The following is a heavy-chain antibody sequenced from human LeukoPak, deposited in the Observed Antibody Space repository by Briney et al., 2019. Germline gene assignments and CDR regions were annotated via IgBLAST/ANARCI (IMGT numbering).Heavy chain of an antibody. CDR1: GGSISSYY. D-gene: IGHD3-10*01. Sequence: SETLSLTCTVSGGSISSYYWSWIRQPPGKGLEWIWYIYYSGSTNYNPSLKSRVTISVDTSKNQFSLKLSSVTAADTAVYYCARALGYYYGSEVPKYFDYWGQGTLVTVSS. CDR3: ARALGYYYGSEVPKYFDY. J-gene: IGHJ4*02. V-gene: IGHV4-59*01. CDR2: IYYSGST.